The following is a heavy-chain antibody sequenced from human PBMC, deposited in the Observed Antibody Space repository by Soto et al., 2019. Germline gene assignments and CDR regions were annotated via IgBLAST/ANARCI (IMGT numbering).Heavy chain of an antibody. J-gene: IGHJ6*02. CDR2: IYYSGRT. Sequence: QVQLQESGPGLVKPSQTLSLTCTVSGGSISSGGYYWSWIRQHPGKGLEWIGYIYYSGRTYYNPSLKSRVTISVDTYKNQFSLKLSSVTAADTAVYYCARDEQDYYYGMDVWGQGTTVTVSS. V-gene: IGHV4-31*03. D-gene: IGHD6-13*01. CDR1: GGSISSGGYY. CDR3: ARDEQDYYYGMDV.